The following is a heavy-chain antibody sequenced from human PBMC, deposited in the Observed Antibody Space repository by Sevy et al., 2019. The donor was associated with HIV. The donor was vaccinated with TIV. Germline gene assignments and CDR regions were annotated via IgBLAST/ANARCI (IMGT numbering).Heavy chain of an antibody. Sequence: GGSLRLSCAASGFTFSSYWMHWVRQAPGKGLVWVSRMNSDGSSASYADSVKGRFTISRHNAKNTLYLQMNSLRAEDTAVYYCATVGIAVAGTGDYWGQGTLVTVSS. CDR1: GFTFSSYW. D-gene: IGHD6-19*01. V-gene: IGHV3-74*01. CDR2: MNSDGSSA. J-gene: IGHJ4*02. CDR3: ATVGIAVAGTGDY.